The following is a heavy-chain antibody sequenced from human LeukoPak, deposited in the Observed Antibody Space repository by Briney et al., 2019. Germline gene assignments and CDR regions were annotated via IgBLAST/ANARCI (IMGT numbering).Heavy chain of an antibody. CDR1: GVSISSSSYH. D-gene: IGHD3-22*01. CDR3: ARLGDYYDSSGYFDAFDI. Sequence: SETLSLTCTVSGVSISSSSYHWGWIRQPPGKGLEWIGTIYYGGSTYYNPSLKSRVTISVDTSKKQFSLKLTSVTAADAAVYYCARLGDYYDSSGYFDAFDIWGQGTTVTVSS. J-gene: IGHJ3*02. V-gene: IGHV4-39*01. CDR2: IYYGGST.